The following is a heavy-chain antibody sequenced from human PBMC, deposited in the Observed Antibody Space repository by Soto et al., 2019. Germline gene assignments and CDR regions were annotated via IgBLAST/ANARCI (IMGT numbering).Heavy chain of an antibody. J-gene: IGHJ4*02. CDR1: GFTFSSNW. D-gene: IGHD3-3*01. Sequence: GGSLSLSCAVSGFTFSSNWMHWVRQAPGKGLVWVSRIKSDGSSTNYADSVKGRFTISRDNAKNTLYLQMNSLGADDTAVYYCARDSSPYYDFWSGFYTYFDYRGQGALVTVSS. V-gene: IGHV3-74*01. CDR3: ARDSSPYYDFWSGFYTYFDY. CDR2: IKSDGSST.